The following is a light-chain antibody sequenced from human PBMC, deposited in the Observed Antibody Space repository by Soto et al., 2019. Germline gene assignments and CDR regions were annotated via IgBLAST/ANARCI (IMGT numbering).Light chain of an antibody. CDR2: AAS. J-gene: IGKJ4*01. V-gene: IGKV1-9*01. Sequence: IWMTQSPSLLSASTGDRVTITCRASQGISSYLAWYQQKPGKAPKLLIYAASTLQSGVPSRFSGSGSGTDFTLTISSLQPEDFATYYCQQLNSYPLTFGGGTKVDI. CDR1: QGISSY. CDR3: QQLNSYPLT.